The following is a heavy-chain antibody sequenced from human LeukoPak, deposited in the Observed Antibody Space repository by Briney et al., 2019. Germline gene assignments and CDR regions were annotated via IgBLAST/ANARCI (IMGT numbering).Heavy chain of an antibody. CDR1: GGSFSGYY. CDR3: ARGGVVQLWSLAFDY. CDR2: INHSGST. D-gene: IGHD5-18*01. Sequence: SGTLSLTCAVYGGSFSGYYWSWIRQPPGKGLEWIGEINHSGSTNYNPSLKSRVTISVDTSKNQFSLKLSSVTAADTAVYYCARGGVVQLWSLAFDYWGQGTLVTASS. J-gene: IGHJ4*02. V-gene: IGHV4-34*01.